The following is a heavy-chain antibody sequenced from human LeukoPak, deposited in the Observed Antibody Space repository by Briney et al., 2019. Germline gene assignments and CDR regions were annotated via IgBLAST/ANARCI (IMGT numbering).Heavy chain of an antibody. J-gene: IGHJ4*02. CDR3: ARGSAPLMYYSGSYCDY. CDR1: GFTFSSYE. CDR2: ISSSGSTI. V-gene: IGHV3-48*03. D-gene: IGHD1-26*01. Sequence: GGSLRLSCAASGFTFSSYEMNWVRQAPGKGLEWVSYISSSGSTIYYADSVKGRFTISRDNAKNSLYLQMNSLRAEDTAVYYCARGSAPLMYYSGSYCDYWGQGTLVTVSS.